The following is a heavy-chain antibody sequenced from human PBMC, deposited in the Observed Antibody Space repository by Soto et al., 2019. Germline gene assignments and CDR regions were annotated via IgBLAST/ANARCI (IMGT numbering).Heavy chain of an antibody. D-gene: IGHD3-22*01. CDR2: ISYDGSNK. CDR3: ACVPTVYYYDSSGYYLDY. V-gene: IGHV3-30-3*01. J-gene: IGHJ4*02. Sequence: QVQLVESGGGVVQPGRSLRLSCAASGFTFSSYAMHWVRQAPGKGLEWVAVISYDGSNKYYADSVKGRFTISRDNSKNTLNLQMNSLRAEDTAVYYCACVPTVYYYDSSGYYLDYWGQGTLVTVSS. CDR1: GFTFSSYA.